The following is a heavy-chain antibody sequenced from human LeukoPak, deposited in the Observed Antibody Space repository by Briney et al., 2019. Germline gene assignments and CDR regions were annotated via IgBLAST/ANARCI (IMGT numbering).Heavy chain of an antibody. V-gene: IGHV3-23*01. J-gene: IGHJ4*02. D-gene: IGHD2/OR15-2a*01. CDR2: ISGSGANT. CDR1: EFDFSTHA. Sequence: GGSLRLSCAASEFDFSTHAMTWVRQAPGKGLEWVSTISGSGANTYYADSVKGRFTISRDNSKNTLSLQMNSLIVEDTALYYCAKYSDSTGAHYFDYWGQRTLVTVSS. CDR3: AKYSDSTGAHYFDY.